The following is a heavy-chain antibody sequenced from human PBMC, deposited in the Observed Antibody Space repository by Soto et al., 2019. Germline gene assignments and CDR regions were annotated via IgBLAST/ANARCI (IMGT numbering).Heavy chain of an antibody. CDR1: GGSFSGYY. V-gene: IGHV4-34*01. CDR2: INHSGST. D-gene: IGHD5-18*01. Sequence: PSETLSLTCAVYGGSFSGYYWSWIRQPPGKGLEWIGEINHSGSTNYNPSLKSRVTISVDTSKNQFSLKLSSVTAADTAVYYCASRMFRGLPGRDYWGQGTLVTVSS. J-gene: IGHJ4*02. CDR3: ASRMFRGLPGRDY.